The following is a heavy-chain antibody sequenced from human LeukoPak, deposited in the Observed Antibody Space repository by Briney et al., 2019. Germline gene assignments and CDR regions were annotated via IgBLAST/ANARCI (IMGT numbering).Heavy chain of an antibody. Sequence: ASVKVSCKASGYTFTSYGISWVRQAPGQGLEWMGWNSAYNGNTIYAQKFQGRVTMTEDTSTDTAYMELSSLRSEDTAVYYCATVMRLGRLGELSSPDYWGQGTLVSVSS. J-gene: IGHJ4*02. V-gene: IGHV1-18*01. CDR1: GYTFTSYG. CDR2: NSAYNGNT. D-gene: IGHD3-16*02. CDR3: ATVMRLGRLGELSSPDY.